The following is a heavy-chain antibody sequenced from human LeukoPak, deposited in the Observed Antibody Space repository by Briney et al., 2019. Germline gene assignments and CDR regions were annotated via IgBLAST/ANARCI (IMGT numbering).Heavy chain of an antibody. CDR1: GGSISSGGYY. Sequence: SETLSLTCTVSGGSISSGGYYWSWIRQHPGKGLEWIGYIYYSGSTYYNRSLKSRVTISVDTSKNPFSLKLSSVTAADTAVYYCARVSVVVVAATPTHYFDYWGQGTLVTVSS. V-gene: IGHV4-31*03. CDR2: IYYSGST. J-gene: IGHJ4*02. D-gene: IGHD2-15*01. CDR3: ARVSVVVVAATPTHYFDY.